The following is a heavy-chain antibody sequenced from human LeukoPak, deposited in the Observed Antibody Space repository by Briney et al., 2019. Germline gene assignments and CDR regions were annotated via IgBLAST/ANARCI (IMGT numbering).Heavy chain of an antibody. J-gene: IGHJ4*02. CDR2: INHSGST. CDR1: GGSFSGYY. CDR3: ARVHYFDY. V-gene: IGHV4-34*01. Sequence: SETLSLTCAVYGGSFSGYYWSWIRQPPGKGLEWIGEINHSGSTNYNPSLKSRVTISVDTSKNQFSLKLSSVTAEDTAVYYCARVHYFDYWGQGTLVTVSS.